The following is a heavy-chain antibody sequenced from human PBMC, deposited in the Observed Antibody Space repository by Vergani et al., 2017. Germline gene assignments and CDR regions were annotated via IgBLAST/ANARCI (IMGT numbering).Heavy chain of an antibody. D-gene: IGHD2-21*02. CDR3: GRLLASGGDRYFEV. Sequence: EVRLLQSGPEVKKPGESLKISCQASGYSFRNYWIAWVRQKPGKGLEWMGMIFPGDGDLRYSPSFQGQVIISADRSISTAYLQWSSLKASDTAIYYCGRLLASGGDRYFEVWGRGTLVSVSS. J-gene: IGHJ2*01. CDR1: GYSFRNYW. V-gene: IGHV5-51*03. CDR2: IFPGDGDL.